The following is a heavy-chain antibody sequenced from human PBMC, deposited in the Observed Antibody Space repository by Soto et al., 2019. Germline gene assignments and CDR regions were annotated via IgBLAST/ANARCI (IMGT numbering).Heavy chain of an antibody. Sequence: SETLSLTCAVSGGSISSRGYSWSWIRQPPGKGLEWIGYNYYSGITYYNPSLKSRVTISLDTSQNQFSLKLSSVTAADTAVYYCARGSSIAGLYYGMDVWGQGTTVTVSS. CDR2: NYYSGIT. CDR3: ARGSSIAGLYYGMDV. CDR1: GGSISSRGYS. D-gene: IGHD6-6*01. V-gene: IGHV4-30-2*05. J-gene: IGHJ6*02.